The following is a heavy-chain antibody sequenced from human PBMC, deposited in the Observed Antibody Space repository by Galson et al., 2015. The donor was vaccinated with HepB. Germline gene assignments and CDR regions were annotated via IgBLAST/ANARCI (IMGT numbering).Heavy chain of an antibody. Sequence: SVKVSCKASGYTFTSYAMHWVRQAPGQRLEWMGWINAGNGNTKYSQKFQGRVTITRDTSASTAYMELSSLRSEDTAVYYCARDQTKLLWFGELMGNYFDYWGQGTLVTVSS. D-gene: IGHD3-10*01. CDR1: GYTFTSYA. J-gene: IGHJ4*02. CDR3: ARDQTKLLWFGELMGNYFDY. V-gene: IGHV1-3*01. CDR2: INAGNGNT.